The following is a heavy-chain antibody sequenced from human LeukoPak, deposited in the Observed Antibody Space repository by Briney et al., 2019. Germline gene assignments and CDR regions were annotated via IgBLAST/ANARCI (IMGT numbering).Heavy chain of an antibody. D-gene: IGHD2-2*01. CDR3: ARVTAYCSSTSCPPDY. J-gene: IGHJ4*02. V-gene: IGHV3-21*01. CDR2: ISSSSSYI. Sequence: GGSLRLSCAASGFTFSSYSMNWVRQAPGRGLEWVSSISSSSSYIYYADSVKGRFTISRDNAKNSLYLQMNSLRAEDTAVYYCARVTAYCSSTSCPPDYWGQGTLVTVSS. CDR1: GFTFSSYS.